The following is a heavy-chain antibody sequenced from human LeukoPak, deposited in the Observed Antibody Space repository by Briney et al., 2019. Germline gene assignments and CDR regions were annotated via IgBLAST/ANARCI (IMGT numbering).Heavy chain of an antibody. J-gene: IGHJ3*02. CDR1: GYTFTSYG. CDR2: ISAYNGNT. D-gene: IGHD3-10*01. CDR3: ARVLSPRFGPDAFDI. Sequence: GASVKVSCKASGYTFTSYGISWVRQAPGQGLEWMGWISAYNGNTNYAQKLQGRVTMTTDTSTSTAYMELRSLRSDDTAVYYCARVLSPRFGPDAFDIWGQGTMVTVSS. V-gene: IGHV1-18*01.